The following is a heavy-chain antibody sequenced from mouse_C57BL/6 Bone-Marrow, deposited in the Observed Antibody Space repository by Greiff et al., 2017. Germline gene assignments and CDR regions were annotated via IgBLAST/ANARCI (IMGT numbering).Heavy chain of an antibody. Sequence: EVQLQQSGPVLVKPGASVKMSCKASGYTFTDYYMNWVKQSHGKSLEWIGVINPYNGGTIYNQKFKGKATLPVDKSSSTAYMELNSLTYEDSAVYYCARGDYYGSYYYAMDYWGQGTSVTVSS. J-gene: IGHJ4*01. D-gene: IGHD1-1*01. CDR3: ARGDYYGSYYYAMDY. CDR1: GYTFTDYY. V-gene: IGHV1-19*01. CDR2: INPYNGGT.